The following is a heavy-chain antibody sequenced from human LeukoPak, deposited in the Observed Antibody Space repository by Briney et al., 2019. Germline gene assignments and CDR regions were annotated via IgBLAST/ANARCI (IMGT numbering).Heavy chain of an antibody. D-gene: IGHD1-26*01. CDR1: GYTFTSYG. V-gene: IGHV1-18*04. CDR3: ARLGSGSYFGGFDY. J-gene: IGHJ4*02. Sequence: ASVKVSCEASGYTFTSYGISWVRQAPGQGLEWMGWISAYNGNTNYAQKLQGRVTMTTDTSTSTAYMELRSLRSDDTAVYYCARLGSGSYFGGFDYWGQGTLVTVSS. CDR2: ISAYNGNT.